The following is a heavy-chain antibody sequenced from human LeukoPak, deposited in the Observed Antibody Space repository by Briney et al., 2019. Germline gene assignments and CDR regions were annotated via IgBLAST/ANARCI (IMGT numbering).Heavy chain of an antibody. V-gene: IGHV3-23*01. J-gene: IGHJ3*02. CDR2: TSESGGST. CDR1: GFTFSSYA. D-gene: IGHD3-9*01. CDR3: AKGRWGLTINNFDI. Sequence: GGSLRLSCEASGFTFSSYAMGWVRQAPGKGLEWVSVTSESGGSTHYTDSVKGRFTIYRDNSKNTLYLQMNSLGGEDTAVYYCAKGRWGLTINNFDIWGQGRMVTVSS.